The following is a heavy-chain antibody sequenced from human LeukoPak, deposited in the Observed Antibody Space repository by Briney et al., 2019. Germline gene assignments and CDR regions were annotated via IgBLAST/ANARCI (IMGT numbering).Heavy chain of an antibody. J-gene: IGHJ5*02. V-gene: IGHV4-39*01. Sequence: SETLSLTCNVSGDSISSRSYFWGWIHQPPGKDLEWLGSIYYSGSTYYNPSLKSRVTISVDTSKNQFSLRLRSVTAADTAVYYCARENNHLTWFDPWGQGTPVTVSS. CDR2: IYYSGST. CDR1: GDSISSRSYF. CDR3: ARENNHLTWFDP.